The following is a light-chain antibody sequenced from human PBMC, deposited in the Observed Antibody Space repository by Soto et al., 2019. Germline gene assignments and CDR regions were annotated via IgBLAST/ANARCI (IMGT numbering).Light chain of an antibody. V-gene: IGLV1-44*01. Sequence: QSVLTQPPSASGTPGPRVTISCSGRSSNIGSNTVNWYQQLPGTAPKLLIYSNNQRPSGVPDRFSGSKSGTSASLAISGLQSEDEADYYSAAWDDSLNGRVFGGGTKLTVL. CDR1: SSNIGSNT. CDR3: AAWDDSLNGRV. CDR2: SNN. J-gene: IGLJ3*02.